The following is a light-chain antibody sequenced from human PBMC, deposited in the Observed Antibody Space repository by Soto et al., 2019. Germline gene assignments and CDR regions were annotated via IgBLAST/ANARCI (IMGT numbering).Light chain of an antibody. Sequence: EILLTQSPATLSLSPGERATLSCRASPSVGRYLAWYQQKTGQAPRLLIYDASNRATGIPARFSGSGSGTDFTLTISSLEPEDFAVYYCQQRSGWPTEITFGPGTKVDVK. CDR1: PSVGRY. CDR2: DAS. CDR3: QQRSGWPTEIT. V-gene: IGKV3-11*01. J-gene: IGKJ3*01.